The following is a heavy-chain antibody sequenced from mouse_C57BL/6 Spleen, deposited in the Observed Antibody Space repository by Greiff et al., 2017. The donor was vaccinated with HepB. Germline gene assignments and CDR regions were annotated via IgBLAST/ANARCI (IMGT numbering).Heavy chain of an antibody. Sequence: EVQRVESGGGLVKPGGSLKLSCAASGFTFSSYAMSWVRQTPEKRLEWVATISDGGSYTYYPDNVKGRFTISRDNAKNNLYLQMSHLKSEDTAMYYCARGHYGSSSSSYWYFDVWGTGTTVTVSS. CDR3: ARGHYGSSSSSYWYFDV. CDR1: GFTFSSYA. V-gene: IGHV5-4*01. D-gene: IGHD1-1*01. CDR2: ISDGGSYT. J-gene: IGHJ1*03.